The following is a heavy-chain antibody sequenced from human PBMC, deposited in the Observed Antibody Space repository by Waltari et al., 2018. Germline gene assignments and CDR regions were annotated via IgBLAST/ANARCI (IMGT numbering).Heavy chain of an antibody. D-gene: IGHD6-19*01. CDR1: GYTFTDLS. J-gene: IGHJ1*01. CDR2: FDPEDGET. CDR3: ARKNSGGYSYFQH. V-gene: IGHV1-24*01. Sequence: QVQLVQSGAEVNKPGASVKVTCKVSGYTFTDLSIHWVRRAPGKGLEWMGGFDPEDGETIYEQKFQGRVTMTEDTSTDTAYMELSSLRSEDTAVYYCARKNSGGYSYFQHWGQGTLVTVSS.